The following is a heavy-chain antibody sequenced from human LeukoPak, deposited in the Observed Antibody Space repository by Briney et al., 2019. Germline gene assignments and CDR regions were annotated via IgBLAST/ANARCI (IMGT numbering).Heavy chain of an antibody. J-gene: IGHJ1*01. D-gene: IGHD3-22*01. CDR1: GFTVSSNY. CDR3: AKDHSSGYYSDFQH. CDR2: ISGSGGST. V-gene: IGHV3-23*01. Sequence: PGGSLRLSCAASGFTVSSNYMSWVRQAPGKGLEWVSAISGSGGSTYYADSVKGRFTISRDNSKNTLYLQMNSLRAEDTAVYYCAKDHSSGYYSDFQHWGQGTLVTVSS.